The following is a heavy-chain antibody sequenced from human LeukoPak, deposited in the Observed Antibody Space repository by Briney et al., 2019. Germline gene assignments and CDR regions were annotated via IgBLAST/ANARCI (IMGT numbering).Heavy chain of an antibody. CDR3: ARASVDTAMEGFMAWNY. J-gene: IGHJ4*02. CDR1: GGSISSSSYY. CDR2: IYYSGST. Sequence: ASETLSLTCTVSGGSISSSSYYWGWIRQPPGKGLEWIGSIYYSGSTYYNPSLKSRVTISVDTSKNQFSLKLSSVTAADTAVYYCARASVDTAMEGFMAWNYWGQGTLVTVSS. D-gene: IGHD5-18*01. V-gene: IGHV4-39*07.